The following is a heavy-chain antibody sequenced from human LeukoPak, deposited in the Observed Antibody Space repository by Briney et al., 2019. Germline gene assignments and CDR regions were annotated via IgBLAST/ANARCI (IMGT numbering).Heavy chain of an antibody. D-gene: IGHD3-22*01. V-gene: IGHV3-64D*09. CDR1: GFTFSSCP. J-gene: IGHJ3*01. CDR2: ITYNGGST. CDR3: VKAVNYDSSAYYYVG. Sequence: PGGSLRLSCSASGFTFSSCPMHWVRQAPGKGLEYVSAITYNGGSTYYADSVKGRFTISRDNSKNTLYLQMSSLRAEETAVYYCVKAVNYDSSAYYYVGWGQGTMVTVSS.